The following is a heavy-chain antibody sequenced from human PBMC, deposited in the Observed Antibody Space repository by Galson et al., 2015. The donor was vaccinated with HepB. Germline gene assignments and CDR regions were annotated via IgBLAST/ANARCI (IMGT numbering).Heavy chain of an antibody. CDR3: ARDVGDSSGYYLPYRYFDL. D-gene: IGHD3-22*01. J-gene: IGHJ2*01. V-gene: IGHV1-69*10. CDR1: GGTFSSYA. CDR2: IIPILGIA. Sequence: SVKVSCKASGGTFSSYAISWVRQAPGQGLEWMGGIIPILGIANYAQKFQGRVTITADKSTSTAYMELSSLRSEDTAVYYCARDVGDSSGYYLPYRYFDLWGRGTLVTVSS.